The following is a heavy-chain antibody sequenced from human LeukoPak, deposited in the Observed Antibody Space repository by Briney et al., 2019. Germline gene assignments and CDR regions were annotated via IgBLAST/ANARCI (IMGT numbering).Heavy chain of an antibody. V-gene: IGHV3-23*01. Sequence: GGSLSLSRAASVFAFSSYYMRWVRQPPAKGLEWVSAMSGSGDNTYYADSVKGRFTISKDNSENTLYLQMSSLRGEDTAVYYCAKGARYGSSKTNFDYWGQGTLVTVSS. CDR3: AKGARYGSSKTNFDY. CDR2: MSGSGDNT. J-gene: IGHJ4*02. D-gene: IGHD6-13*01. CDR1: VFAFSSYY.